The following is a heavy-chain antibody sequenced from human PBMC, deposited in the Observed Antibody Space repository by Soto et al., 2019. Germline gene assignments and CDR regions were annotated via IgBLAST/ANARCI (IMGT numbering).Heavy chain of an antibody. CDR2: ISWNSGSI. CDR1: GFTFDDYA. CDR3: AKGSYRYCSSTSCLFDY. J-gene: IGHJ4*02. V-gene: IGHV3-9*01. Sequence: EVQLVESGGGLVQPGRSLRLSCAASGFTFDDYAMHWVRQAPGKGLEWVSGISWNSGSIGYADSVKGRFTISRDNAKNALSLQMNSLRAEDTALYYCAKGSYRYCSSTSCLFDYWGQGTLVTVSS. D-gene: IGHD2-2*01.